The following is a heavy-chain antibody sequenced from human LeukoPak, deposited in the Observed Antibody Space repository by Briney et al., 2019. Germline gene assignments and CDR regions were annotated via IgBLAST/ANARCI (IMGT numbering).Heavy chain of an antibody. CDR1: GYTFTSYG. Sequence: VASVKVSCKASGYTFTSYGISWVRQAPGQGLKWMGWISAYNGNTNYAQKLQGRVTITTDTSTSTAYMELRSLISDDTAVYYWARDAGSGIFGVLKYFDDWGKETLVTVSS. CDR2: ISAYNGNT. D-gene: IGHD3-3*01. V-gene: IGHV1-18*01. J-gene: IGHJ4*02. CDR3: ARDAGSGIFGVLKYFDD.